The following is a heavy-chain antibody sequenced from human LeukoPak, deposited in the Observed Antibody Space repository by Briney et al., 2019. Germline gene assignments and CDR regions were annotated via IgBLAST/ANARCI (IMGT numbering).Heavy chain of an antibody. CDR3: ATSYCSSTSCRSFEYFQH. CDR1: GCTLTELS. J-gene: IGHJ1*01. Sequence: SVKVSYKVSGCTLTELSMHWVRQAPGKGLEWMGGFDPEDGETIYAQKFQGRVTMTEDTSTDTAYMELSSLRSEDTAVYYCATSYCSSTSCRSFEYFQHWGQGTLVTVSS. V-gene: IGHV1-24*01. CDR2: FDPEDGET. D-gene: IGHD2-2*01.